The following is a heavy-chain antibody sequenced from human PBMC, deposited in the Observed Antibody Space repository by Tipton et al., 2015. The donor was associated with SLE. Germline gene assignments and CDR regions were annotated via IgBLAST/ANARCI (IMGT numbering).Heavy chain of an antibody. CDR3: ARSYSSTWLLFDY. J-gene: IGHJ4*02. CDR2: IYYSGST. V-gene: IGHV4-39*01. CDR1: GGSISSTSYY. D-gene: IGHD6-13*01. Sequence: TLSRTCTVSGGSISSTSYYWGWIRQPPGKGLEWIGSIYYSGSTYYNPSLKSRVTISVDTSKNQFSLKLSSVTAADTAVYYCARSYSSTWLLFDYWGQGTLVTVSS.